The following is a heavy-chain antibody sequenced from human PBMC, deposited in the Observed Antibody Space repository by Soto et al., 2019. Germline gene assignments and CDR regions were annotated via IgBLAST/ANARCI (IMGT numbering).Heavy chain of an antibody. CDR3: ARARFQVLYGKPYFDS. J-gene: IGHJ4*02. CDR2: IYHSGNT. CDR1: GGSITTGGSY. Sequence: SETLSLTCVVSGGSITTGGSYWSWILQHPGKGLEWIGNIYHSGNTYYNPSLKSRLTISVDTSKNHFSLMVDSVTAADTAVYYCARARFQVLYGKPYFDSWGQGTLVTVSS. V-gene: IGHV4-31*11. D-gene: IGHD2-2*02.